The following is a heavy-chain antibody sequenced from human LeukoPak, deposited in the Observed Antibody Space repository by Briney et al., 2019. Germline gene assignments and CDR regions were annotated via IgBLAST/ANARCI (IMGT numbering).Heavy chain of an antibody. D-gene: IGHD6-13*01. CDR2: ISGSGGST. CDR1: GCTFSSYA. CDR3: AKGASSTTRRWFDP. V-gene: IGHV3-23*01. Sequence: GGSLRLSCAASGCTFSSYAMSWVRQAPGKGLEWVSAISGSGGSTYYADSVKRRFTISRDNSKNTLYLQMNSLRAEDTAVYYCAKGASSTTRRWFDPWGQGTLVTVSS. J-gene: IGHJ5*02.